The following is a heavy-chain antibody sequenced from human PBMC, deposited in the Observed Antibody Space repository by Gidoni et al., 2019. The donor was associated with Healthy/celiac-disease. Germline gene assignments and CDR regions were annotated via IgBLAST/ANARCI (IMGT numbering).Heavy chain of an antibody. CDR2: IIPIFGTA. CDR1: GGTFSSYA. D-gene: IGHD3-22*01. V-gene: IGHV1-69*01. CDR3: AREGAYYDSSGPPYYYYGMDV. Sequence: QVQLVQSGAEVKKPGSSVKVSCKASGGTFSSYAISWVRQAPGQGLEWMGGIIPIFGTANYAQKFQGRVTITADESTSTAYMELSSLRSEDTAVYYCAREGAYYDSSGPPYYYYGMDVWGQGTTVTVSS. J-gene: IGHJ6*02.